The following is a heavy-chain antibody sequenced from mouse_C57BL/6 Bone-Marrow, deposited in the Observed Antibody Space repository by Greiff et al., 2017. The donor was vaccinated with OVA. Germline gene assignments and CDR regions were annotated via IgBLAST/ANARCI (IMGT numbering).Heavy chain of an antibody. CDR3: ARDGYSFDY. V-gene: IGHV5-6*01. J-gene: IGHJ2*01. Sequence: EVHLVESGGDLVKPGGSLKLSCAASGFTFSSYGMSWVRQTPDKRLEWVATISSGGSYTYYPDSVKGRFTISRDNAKNTLYLQMSSLKSEDTAMYYCARDGYSFDYWGQGTTLTVSS. CDR1: GFTFSSYG. D-gene: IGHD2-3*01. CDR2: ISSGGSYT.